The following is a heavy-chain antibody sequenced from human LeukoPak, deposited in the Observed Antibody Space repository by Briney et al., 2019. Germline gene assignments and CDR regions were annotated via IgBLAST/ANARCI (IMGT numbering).Heavy chain of an antibody. J-gene: IGHJ4*02. D-gene: IGHD3-22*01. CDR3: AGTIVGKWAIDY. V-gene: IGHV3-53*01. CDR2: IYSGGST. Sequence: GGPLRLSCAASGFTVSRNYMTWVRQAPGKGLQWVSVIYSGGSTYYADSVKGRFTISRDNSKNTLYLQMISLRAEDTAVYYCAGTIVGKWAIDYWGQGTLVTVSS. CDR1: GFTVSRNY.